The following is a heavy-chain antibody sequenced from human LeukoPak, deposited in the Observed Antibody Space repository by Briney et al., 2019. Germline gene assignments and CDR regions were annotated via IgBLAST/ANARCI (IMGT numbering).Heavy chain of an antibody. Sequence: PSETLSLTCTVSGGSISSYYWSWIRQPPGKGLEWIGYIYYSGSTNYNPSLKSRVTISVDTSKNQFSLKLSSVTAADTAVYYCARGHGPPGTPAFDIWGQGTMVTVSS. J-gene: IGHJ3*02. CDR1: GGSISSYY. CDR2: IYYSGST. V-gene: IGHV4-59*08. CDR3: ARGHGPPGTPAFDI. D-gene: IGHD1-1*01.